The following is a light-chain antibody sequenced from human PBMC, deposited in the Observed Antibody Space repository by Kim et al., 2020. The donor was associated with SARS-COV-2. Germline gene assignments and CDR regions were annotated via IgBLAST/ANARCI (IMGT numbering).Light chain of an antibody. CDR2: AAS. Sequence: ASTGDRVTITCRASQGISSYLAWYQQKPGKAPKLLIYAASTLQSGVPSRFSGSGSGTDFTLTISCLQSEDCATYYCQQYYSYKLTFGGGTKVDIK. V-gene: IGKV1-8*01. CDR1: QGISSY. J-gene: IGKJ4*01. CDR3: QQYYSYKLT.